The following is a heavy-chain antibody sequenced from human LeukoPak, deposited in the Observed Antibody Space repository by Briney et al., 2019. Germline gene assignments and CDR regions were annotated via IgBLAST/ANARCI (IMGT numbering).Heavy chain of an antibody. CDR2: ISYDGSNK. D-gene: IGHD6-19*01. Sequence: GGSLRLSCAASGFTFSSYGMHWVRQAPGKGLEWVAVISYDGSNKYYADSVKGRFTISRDNSKNTLYLQMNSLRAEDTAVYYCAKDPHSSGWYYYYGMGVWGKGTTVTVSS. J-gene: IGHJ6*04. CDR3: AKDPHSSGWYYYYGMGV. V-gene: IGHV3-30*18. CDR1: GFTFSSYG.